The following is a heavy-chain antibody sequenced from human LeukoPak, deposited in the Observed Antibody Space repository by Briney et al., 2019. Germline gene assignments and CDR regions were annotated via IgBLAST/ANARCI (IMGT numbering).Heavy chain of an antibody. V-gene: IGHV4-59*12. D-gene: IGHD1-20*01. CDR1: GGSISSYY. CDR3: AREGLTGNQGI. Sequence: SETLSLTCTVSGGSISSYYWSWIRQPPGKGLEWIGYIYYSGSTYYNPSLKSRVTISVDTSKNQFSLKLSSVAAADTAVYYCAREGLTGNQGIWGQGTLVTVSS. CDR2: IYYSGST. J-gene: IGHJ4*02.